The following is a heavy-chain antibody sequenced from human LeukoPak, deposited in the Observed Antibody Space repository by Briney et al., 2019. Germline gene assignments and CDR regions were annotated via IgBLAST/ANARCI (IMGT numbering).Heavy chain of an antibody. CDR1: GFTFSSYS. CDR2: ISSSSSYI. D-gene: IGHD2-15*01. CDR3: ARTLKGYCSGGSCYIDY. Sequence: GGSLRLSCAASGFTFSSYSMNWVRQAPGKGLEWVSSISSSSSYIYYADSVKGRFTISRDNAKNSLYLQMNSLRAEDTAVYYCARTLKGYCSGGSCYIDYWGQGTLVTVSS. V-gene: IGHV3-21*01. J-gene: IGHJ4*02.